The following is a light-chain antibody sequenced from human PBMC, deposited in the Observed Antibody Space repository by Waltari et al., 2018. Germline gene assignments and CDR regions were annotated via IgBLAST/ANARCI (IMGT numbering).Light chain of an antibody. V-gene: IGLV2-14*03. CDR2: HVS. CDR1: NSDVGAYTY. J-gene: IGLJ1*01. Sequence: QSALTQPASVSGSPGPTITISCTGTNSDVGAYTYVSWYQQYHSTAPKVMIFHVSNQPSGVSDRFSVSKSANTASLTISGLQAEDEADYYCSSYTSSHTYVFGTGTKVTVL. CDR3: SSYTSSHTYV.